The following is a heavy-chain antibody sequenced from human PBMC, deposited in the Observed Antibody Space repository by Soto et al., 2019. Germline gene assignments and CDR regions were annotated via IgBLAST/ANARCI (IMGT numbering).Heavy chain of an antibody. Sequence: ASVKVSCKASGYTFTSYGISWVRQAPGQGLEWMGWISAYNGNTNYAQKLQGRVTMTTDTSTSTAYMELRSLRSDDTAVYYCARSDSRGYYFWFAPWGQETLVTVSS. J-gene: IGHJ5*02. V-gene: IGHV1-18*01. D-gene: IGHD3-22*01. CDR2: ISAYNGNT. CDR1: GYTFTSYG. CDR3: ARSDSRGYYFWFAP.